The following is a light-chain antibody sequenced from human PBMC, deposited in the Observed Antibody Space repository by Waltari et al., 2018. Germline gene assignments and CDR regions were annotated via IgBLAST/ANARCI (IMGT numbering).Light chain of an antibody. CDR3: PQRFSTPLT. J-gene: IGKJ4*01. Sequence: DIQMTQSPSSLSASLGDSVTITCRASQSISSYLNWYQQKPGVAPKLLIYAASSLRNGVPSRFSGSWSGTDFSLTISSLQPEDFATYYCPQRFSTPLTFGGATNVENK. V-gene: IGKV1-39*01. CDR1: QSISSY. CDR2: AAS.